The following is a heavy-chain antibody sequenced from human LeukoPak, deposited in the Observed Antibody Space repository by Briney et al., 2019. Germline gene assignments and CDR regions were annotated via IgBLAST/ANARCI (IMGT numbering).Heavy chain of an antibody. J-gene: IGHJ4*02. CDR1: GYRFTDYW. CDR2: IYPGDSDT. V-gene: IGHV5-51*01. CDR3: AAGWFGGPYDY. D-gene: IGHD3-10*01. Sequence: GVSLKISCQGSGYRFTDYWIGWVRQVPGRGLEWMSIIYPGDSDTRYSPSFQGRVTISADKSISIAYLQWSSLKASDTAIYYCAAGWFGGPYDYWGQGILVTVSS.